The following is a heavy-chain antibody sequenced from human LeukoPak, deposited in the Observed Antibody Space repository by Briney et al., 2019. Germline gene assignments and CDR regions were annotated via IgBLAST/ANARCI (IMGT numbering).Heavy chain of an antibody. CDR2: IIPIFGTA. CDR3: ARRTLAVVPAPFDP. CDR1: GGTFSSYA. J-gene: IGHJ5*02. Sequence: SVKVSCKASGGTFSSYAISWVRQAPGQGLEWMGGIIPIFGTANYAQKFQGRVTITADESTSTAYMELSSLRSEDTAVYYCARRTLAVVPAPFDPWGQGTLVTVSS. V-gene: IGHV1-69*13. D-gene: IGHD2-2*01.